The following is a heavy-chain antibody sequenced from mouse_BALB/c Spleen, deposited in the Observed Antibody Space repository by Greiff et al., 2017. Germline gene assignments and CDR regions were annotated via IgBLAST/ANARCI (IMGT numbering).Heavy chain of an antibody. D-gene: IGHD2-2*01. Sequence: QVQLKQSGAELVRPGASVTLSCKASGYTFTDYEMHWVKQTPVHGLEWIGAIDPETGGTAYNQKFKGKATLTADKSSSTAYMELRSLTSEDSAVYYCTRIYYGYDEDAMDDWGQGTSVTVAA. CDR3: TRIYYGYDEDAMDD. V-gene: IGHV1-15*01. J-gene: IGHJ4*01. CDR2: IDPETGGT. CDR1: GYTFTDYE.